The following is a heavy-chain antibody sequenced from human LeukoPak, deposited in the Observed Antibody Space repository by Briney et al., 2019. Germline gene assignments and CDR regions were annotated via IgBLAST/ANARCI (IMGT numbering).Heavy chain of an antibody. CDR2: IYYSGST. Sequence: SETLSLTCTVSGGSISSYYWSWIRQPPGKGLEWIGYIYYSGSTNYNPSLKSRVTISVDTSKNQFSLKLSSVTAADTAVYYCVRDRGKLGTFDYWGQGTLVTVSS. J-gene: IGHJ4*02. CDR1: GGSISSYY. CDR3: VRDRGKLGTFDY. D-gene: IGHD1-14*01. V-gene: IGHV4-59*01.